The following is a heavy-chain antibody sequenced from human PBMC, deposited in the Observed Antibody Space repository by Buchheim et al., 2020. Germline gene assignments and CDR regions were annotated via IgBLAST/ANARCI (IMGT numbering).Heavy chain of an antibody. D-gene: IGHD2-8*01. CDR1: GFTFSNAW. V-gene: IGHV3-15*07. J-gene: IGHJ5*02. CDR2: IKSKTDGGTT. Sequence: EVQLVESGGGLVKPGGSLRLSCAASGFTFSNAWMNWVRQAPGKGLEWVGRIKSKTDGGTTDYAAPVKGRFTISRDDSKNTLYLQMNSLKTEDTAVYYCTTDWCILGYCTNGVPQGPEFDPWGQGTL. CDR3: TTDWCILGYCTNGVPQGPEFDP.